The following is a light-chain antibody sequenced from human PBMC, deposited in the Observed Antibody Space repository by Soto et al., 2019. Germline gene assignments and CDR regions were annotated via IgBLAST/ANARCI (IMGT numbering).Light chain of an antibody. CDR2: GTS. V-gene: IGKV3-20*01. CDR1: QSVSSSY. J-gene: IGKJ3*01. Sequence: EIVLRQSPGTLSLSPGERATLSCRASQSVSSSYLAWYQQKPGQAPRLLIYGTSARATGIPDRFSGSGSGTDFTLTISRLEPEDFAVFYCQQYGSSPPFTFGPGTKVDI. CDR3: QQYGSSPPFT.